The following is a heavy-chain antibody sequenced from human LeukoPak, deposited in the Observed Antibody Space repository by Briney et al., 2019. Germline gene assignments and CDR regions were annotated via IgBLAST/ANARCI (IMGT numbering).Heavy chain of an antibody. J-gene: IGHJ4*02. CDR2: INHSGST. D-gene: IGHD4-17*01. V-gene: IGHV4-34*01. CDR1: GGSFSGYY. CDR3: ARLGGYGDPFDY. Sequence: PSETLSLTCAVYGGSFSGYYWSWIRQPPGKGLEWIGEINHSGSTNYNPSLKSRVTISVDTSKNQFSLKLSSVTAADTAVYYCARLGGYGDPFDYWGQGTLVTVSS.